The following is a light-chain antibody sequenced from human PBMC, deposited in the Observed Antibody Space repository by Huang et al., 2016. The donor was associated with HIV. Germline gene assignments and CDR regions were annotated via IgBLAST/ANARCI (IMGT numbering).Light chain of an antibody. CDR1: QGISSY. V-gene: IGKV1-9*01. J-gene: IGKJ4*01. Sequence: IQLTQSPSSLSASVGDRVTITCRASQGISSYLSWYQQKPGKAPKLLIYAASTLQSGVPTRVSGSGSGTDVTLTISSLQPEDFATYYCQQLHNYPLTFGGGTRVEIK. CDR3: QQLHNYPLT. CDR2: AAS.